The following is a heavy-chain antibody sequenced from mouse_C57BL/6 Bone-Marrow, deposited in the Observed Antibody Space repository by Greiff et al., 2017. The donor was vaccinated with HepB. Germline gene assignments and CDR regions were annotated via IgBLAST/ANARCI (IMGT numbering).Heavy chain of an antibody. J-gene: IGHJ1*03. Sequence: VQLQQSGAELVRPGASVKLSCTASGFNIKDDYMHWVKQRPEQGLEWIGWIDPENGDTEYASKFQGKATITAYTSSNTAYLQLSSLTSEDTAVYYCTTGIGYEGWYFDVWGTGTTVTVSS. CDR1: GFNIKDDY. CDR3: TTGIGYEGWYFDV. V-gene: IGHV14-4*01. D-gene: IGHD2-2*01. CDR2: IDPENGDT.